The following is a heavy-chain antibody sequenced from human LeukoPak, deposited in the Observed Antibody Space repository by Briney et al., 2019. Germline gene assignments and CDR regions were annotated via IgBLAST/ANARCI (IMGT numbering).Heavy chain of an antibody. Sequence: ASVTVSCTASGYTFISYGITWVRQAPGQGLEWLGWISAYNGNIDYAQKLQGRVTLTTDTSTSTAYMEVRSLRSDDTAVYYCASMSGYYPSYYFDYWGQGTLVTVSS. CDR1: GYTFISYG. D-gene: IGHD3-3*01. J-gene: IGHJ4*02. CDR3: ASMSGYYPSYYFDY. V-gene: IGHV1-18*01. CDR2: ISAYNGNI.